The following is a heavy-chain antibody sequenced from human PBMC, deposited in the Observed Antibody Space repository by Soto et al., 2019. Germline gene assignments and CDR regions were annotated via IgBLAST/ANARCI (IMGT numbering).Heavy chain of an antibody. CDR3: ARSGDNYNRLDY. Sequence: QVQLVESGGGLVKPGGSLRLSCEGSGFTFSDYYISWIRQAPGKGLEWISYSSNSGTFSRYADSVKGRFSISRDNTKNLLYLQMISLRAEDTAVYYCARSGDNYNRLDYWGQGTPVTVSS. CDR1: GFTFSDYY. D-gene: IGHD1-1*01. CDR2: SSNSGTFS. J-gene: IGHJ4*02. V-gene: IGHV3-11*06.